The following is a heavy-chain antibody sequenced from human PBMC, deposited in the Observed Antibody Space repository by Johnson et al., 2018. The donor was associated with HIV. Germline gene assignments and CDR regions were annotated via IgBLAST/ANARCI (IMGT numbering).Heavy chain of an antibody. D-gene: IGHD6-6*01. V-gene: IGHV3-30*04. J-gene: IGHJ3*02. Sequence: QVQLVESGGGVVQPGRSLRLSCAASGFTFSSYAMHWVRQAPGKGLEWVAVISYDGSNKYYADSVKGRFTISRDNSKNTLYLQMNSLRAEDTAVYYCARSSSSGAFDTWGQGTMVTVSS. CDR1: GFTFSSYA. CDR3: ARSSSSGAFDT. CDR2: ISYDGSNK.